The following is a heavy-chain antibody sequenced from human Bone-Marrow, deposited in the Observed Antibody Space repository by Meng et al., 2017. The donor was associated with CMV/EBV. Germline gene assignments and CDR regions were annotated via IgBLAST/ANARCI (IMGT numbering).Heavy chain of an antibody. CDR2: INHSGST. Sequence: SQTLSLPCAFYGGSFSGYYWSWIRQPPGKGLEWIGEINHSGSTNYNPSLKSRVTISVDTSKNQFSLKLSSVTAADTAVYYCARGLYYDFWSGYYLEGSGWFDSWGHGTLVTVSS. D-gene: IGHD3-3*01. J-gene: IGHJ5*01. CDR3: ARGLYYDFWSGYYLEGSGWFDS. CDR1: GGSFSGYY. V-gene: IGHV4-34*01.